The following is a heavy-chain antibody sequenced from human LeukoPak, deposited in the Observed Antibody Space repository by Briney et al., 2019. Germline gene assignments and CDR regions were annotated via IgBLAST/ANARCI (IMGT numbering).Heavy chain of an antibody. D-gene: IGHD2-21*02. V-gene: IGHV4-34*01. CDR2: INHSGST. CDR3: ASRDCAYRGGDCYSCYFDY. CDR1: GGSFSGYY. J-gene: IGHJ4*02. Sequence: SETLSLTCAVYGGSFSGYYWNWIRQPPGKGLEWIGEINHSGSTNYNPSLKSRVTISVDTSKNQFSLKLSSVTAADTAVYYCASRDCAYRGGDCYSCYFDYWGQGTLVTVSS.